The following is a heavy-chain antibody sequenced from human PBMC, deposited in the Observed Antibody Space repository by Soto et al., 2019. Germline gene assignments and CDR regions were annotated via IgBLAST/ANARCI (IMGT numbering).Heavy chain of an antibody. Sequence: SETLSLTCTVSGGSISSGGYYWSWIRQHPGKGLEWIGYIYSSGSNYYNPSLKSRVTISVDTSKNQFSLKLSSVTAADTAVYYCARGWQQLVQNNWFDPWGQGTLVTVSS. CDR3: ARGWQQLVQNNWFDP. J-gene: IGHJ5*02. V-gene: IGHV4-31*03. D-gene: IGHD6-13*01. CDR2: IYSSGSN. CDR1: GGSISSGGYY.